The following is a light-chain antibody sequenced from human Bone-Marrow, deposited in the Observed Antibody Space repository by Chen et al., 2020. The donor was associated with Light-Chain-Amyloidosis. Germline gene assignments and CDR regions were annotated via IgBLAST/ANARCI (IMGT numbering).Light chain of an antibody. Sequence: QSVLTQPPSASGTPGQRVTISCSGSSSNIGTNNVNWYQQLPGTAPKLLIYTDNQRPSGVPDRFSGSKSGTSASLAISGHQSEDEADYYCAAWDGSLDGWVFGGGTKLTVL. J-gene: IGLJ3*02. CDR2: TDN. CDR1: SSNIGTNN. CDR3: AAWDGSLDGWV. V-gene: IGLV1-44*01.